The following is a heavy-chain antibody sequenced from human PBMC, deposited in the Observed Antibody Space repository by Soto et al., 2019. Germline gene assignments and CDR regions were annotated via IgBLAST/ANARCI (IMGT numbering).Heavy chain of an antibody. CDR3: ARDAMTTVIPYYYYYRMDV. CDR2: ISYSGST. V-gene: IGHV4-59*01. CDR1: GGSISTYY. D-gene: IGHD4-17*01. J-gene: IGHJ6*02. Sequence: QVQLQESGPGLVKPSETLSLTCTVSGGSISTYYWSWIRQPPGKGLEWIGYISYSGSTNYNPSLKSRLTISVDTSKNQLSLKLSSVTAADTAVYYCARDAMTTVIPYYYYYRMDVWGQGTTVTVSS.